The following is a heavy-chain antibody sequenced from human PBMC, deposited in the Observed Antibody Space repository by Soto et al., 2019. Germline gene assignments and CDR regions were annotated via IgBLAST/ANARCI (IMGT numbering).Heavy chain of an antibody. CDR3: ARERTGTTFGMDV. Sequence: ISXAGXSDXRYSXXXXGXVTISADKSISTAYLQWSSLKASDTAMYYCARERTGTTFGMDVWGQGTTVTVSS. D-gene: IGHD1-1*01. V-gene: IGHV5-51*01. J-gene: IGHJ6*02. CDR2: SXAGXSDX.